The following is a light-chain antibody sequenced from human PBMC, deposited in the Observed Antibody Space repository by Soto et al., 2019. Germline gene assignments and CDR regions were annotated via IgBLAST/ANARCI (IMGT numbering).Light chain of an antibody. CDR2: NAS. J-gene: IGKJ5*01. CDR1: QSVSTF. CDR3: QQRGDWPPIT. Sequence: EIVVTQSPATLSLSPGERAILSCRASQSVSTFLAWFQQKPGQPPRLLIYNASNRTTGIPARFSGSGSGTDFTLTISSLEPEDFAVYYCQQRGDWPPITFGQGTRLEIK. V-gene: IGKV3-11*01.